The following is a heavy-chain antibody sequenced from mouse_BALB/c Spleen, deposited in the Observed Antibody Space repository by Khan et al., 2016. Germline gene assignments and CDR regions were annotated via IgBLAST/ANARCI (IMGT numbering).Heavy chain of an antibody. J-gene: IGHJ2*01. D-gene: IGHD1-2*01. Sequence: EVQLQESGPGLVKPSQSLSLTCTVTGYSITSDYAWSWIRQFPGNKLEWMGYISYSGTTSYNPSLKSRISITRDTSKNQFFLQLNSVTTEDTATYYCARTARIKYWGQGTTLTVSS. CDR2: ISYSGTT. CDR1: GYSITSDYA. V-gene: IGHV3-2*02. CDR3: ARTARIKY.